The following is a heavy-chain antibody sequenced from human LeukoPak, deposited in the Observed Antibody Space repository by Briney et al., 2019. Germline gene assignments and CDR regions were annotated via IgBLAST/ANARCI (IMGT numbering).Heavy chain of an antibody. Sequence: GASVKVSCKASGYTFTSYGISWVRQAPGQGLEWMGWISAYNGNTNYAQKLQGRVTMTTDTSTSTAYMELRSLRSDDTAVYYCARVGSSSSWYVGSFFDYWGQGTLVTVSS. J-gene: IGHJ4*02. CDR3: ARVGSSSSWYVGSFFDY. CDR1: GYTFTSYG. V-gene: IGHV1-18*01. CDR2: ISAYNGNT. D-gene: IGHD6-13*01.